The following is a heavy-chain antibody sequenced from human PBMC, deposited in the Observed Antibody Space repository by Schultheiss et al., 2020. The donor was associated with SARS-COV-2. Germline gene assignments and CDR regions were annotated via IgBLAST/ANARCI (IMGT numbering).Heavy chain of an antibody. D-gene: IGHD5-18*01. V-gene: IGHV5-51*01. Sequence: GSLRLSCKGSGYSFTSYWIGWVRQMPGKGLEWMGIIYPGDSDTRYSPSFQGQVTISADKSISTAYLQWSSLKASDTAMYYCARGRGYGTLPFDYWGQGTLVTASS. J-gene: IGHJ4*02. CDR3: ARGRGYGTLPFDY. CDR1: GYSFTSYW. CDR2: IYPGDSDT.